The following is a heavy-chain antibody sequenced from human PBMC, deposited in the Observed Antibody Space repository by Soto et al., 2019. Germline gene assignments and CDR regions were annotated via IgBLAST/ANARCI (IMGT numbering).Heavy chain of an antibody. CDR3: ATDWTPPATCSGGSCYSWTDFDY. Sequence: ASVKVSCKVSGYTLTELSMHWVRQAPGKGLEWMGGFDPEDGETIYAQKFQGRVTMTEDTSTDTAYMELSSLRSEDTAVYYCATDWTPPATCSGGSCYSWTDFDYWGQGTLVTVSS. CDR1: GYTLTELS. V-gene: IGHV1-24*01. J-gene: IGHJ4*02. CDR2: FDPEDGET. D-gene: IGHD2-15*01.